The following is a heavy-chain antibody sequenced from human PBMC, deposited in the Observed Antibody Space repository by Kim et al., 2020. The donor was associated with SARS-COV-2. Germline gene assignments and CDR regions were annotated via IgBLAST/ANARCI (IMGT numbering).Heavy chain of an antibody. CDR1: GFTFDDYA. CDR2: ISWNSGSI. CDR3: AKDPSSGWSENWFDT. Sequence: GGSLRLSCAASGFTFDDYAMHWVRQAPGKGLEWVSGISWNSGSIGYADSVKGRFTISRDNAKNSLYLQMNSLRAEDTALYYCAKDPSSGWSENWFDTWGQGTLVTVSS. J-gene: IGHJ5*02. V-gene: IGHV3-9*01. D-gene: IGHD6-19*01.